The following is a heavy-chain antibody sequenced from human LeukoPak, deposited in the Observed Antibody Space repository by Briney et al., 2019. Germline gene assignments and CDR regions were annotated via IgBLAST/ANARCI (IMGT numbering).Heavy chain of an antibody. D-gene: IGHD2-15*01. Sequence: GGSLRLSCAASGFTFSSYAMSWVRQAPGKGLEWVSAISGSGGSTYYADSVKGRFTISRDNSKNTLYLQMNSLRAEDTAVYYCAKGLPYCSAGSCFLDYWGQGTLVTVSS. V-gene: IGHV3-23*01. CDR2: ISGSGGST. CDR3: AKGLPYCSAGSCFLDY. CDR1: GFTFSSYA. J-gene: IGHJ4*02.